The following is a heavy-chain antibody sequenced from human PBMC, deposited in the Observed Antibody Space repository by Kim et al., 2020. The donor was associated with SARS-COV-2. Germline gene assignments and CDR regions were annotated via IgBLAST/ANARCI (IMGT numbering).Heavy chain of an antibody. CDR2: FDPEDGET. CDR3: ATPLSSSTVMVNYGMDV. Sequence: ASVKVSCKVSGYTLTELSMHWVRQAPGKGLEWMGGFDPEDGETIYAQKFQGRVTMTEDTSTDTAYMELSSLRSEDTAVYYCATPLSSSTVMVNYGMDVWGQGTTVTVSS. V-gene: IGHV1-24*01. D-gene: IGHD6-6*01. CDR1: GYTLTELS. J-gene: IGHJ6*02.